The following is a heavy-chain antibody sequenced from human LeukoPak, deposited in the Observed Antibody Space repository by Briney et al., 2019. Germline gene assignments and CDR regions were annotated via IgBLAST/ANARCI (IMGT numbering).Heavy chain of an antibody. Sequence: PSETLSLTCTVSGGSISSSSYYWGWIRQPPGKGLEWIGSIYYSGSTYYNPSLKSRVTISVDTSKNQFSLKLSSVTAADTAVYYCARDRGPVWFGESHYFDYWGQGTLVTVSS. CDR3: ARDRGPVWFGESHYFDY. J-gene: IGHJ4*02. CDR2: IYYSGST. CDR1: GGSISSSSYY. D-gene: IGHD3-10*01. V-gene: IGHV4-39*07.